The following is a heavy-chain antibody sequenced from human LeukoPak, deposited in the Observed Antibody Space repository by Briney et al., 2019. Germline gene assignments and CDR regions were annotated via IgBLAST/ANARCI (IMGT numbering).Heavy chain of an antibody. CDR3: ARDRGSGWHYYYYYMDV. J-gene: IGHJ6*03. D-gene: IGHD6-19*01. Sequence: ASVKVSCKASGYTFTGYYMHWVRQAPGQGLEWMGWINPNSGGTNYAQKFQGRVTMTRDTSISTAYMELSRLRPDDTAVYYCARDRGSGWHYYYYYMDVWGKGTTVTVSS. V-gene: IGHV1-2*02. CDR1: GYTFTGYY. CDR2: INPNSGGT.